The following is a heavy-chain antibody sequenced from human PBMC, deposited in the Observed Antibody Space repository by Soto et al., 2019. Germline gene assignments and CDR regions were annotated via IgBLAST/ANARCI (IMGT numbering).Heavy chain of an antibody. V-gene: IGHV3-30-3*01. CDR2: ISYDGSNK. D-gene: IGHD2-15*01. J-gene: IGHJ3*02. CDR1: GFTFSSYA. Sequence: QTGGSLRLSCAASGFTFSSYAMHWVRQAPGKGLEWVAVISYDGSNKYYADSVKGRFTISRDNSKNTLYLQMISLRAEDTAVYYCAKVPSIGGSWAFDIWGQGTMVTVSS. CDR3: AKVPSIGGSWAFDI.